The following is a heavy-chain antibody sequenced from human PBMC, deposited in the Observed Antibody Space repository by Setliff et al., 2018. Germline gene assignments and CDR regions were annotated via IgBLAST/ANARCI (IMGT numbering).Heavy chain of an antibody. Sequence: GESLKISCKASGYSFTDYWIAWVRQMPGKGLEWMGIIYPSNSNIKYSPSLEAQITFSVDKSITTAYLQWSSLKASDTAIYYCARHRVGNSGYAIPILDFWGQGALVTV. CDR1: GYSFTDYW. V-gene: IGHV5-51*01. CDR2: IYPSNSNI. CDR3: ARHRVGNSGYAIPILDF. J-gene: IGHJ4*02. D-gene: IGHD5-12*01.